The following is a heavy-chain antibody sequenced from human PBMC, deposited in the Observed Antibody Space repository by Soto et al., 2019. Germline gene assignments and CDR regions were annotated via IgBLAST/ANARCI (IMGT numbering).Heavy chain of an antibody. J-gene: IGHJ5*02. D-gene: IGHD2-2*01. CDR3: ARVPDR. CDR1: GASITSYQ. Sequence: SETLSLTCTVSGASITSYQWSWIRQSPGKGLEWIGNIYYSGSTNYNPSLKSRVTISVDTSKNQFSLKLSSVTAADTAVYYCARVPDRWGQGTLVTVSS. V-gene: IGHV4-59*01. CDR2: IYYSGST.